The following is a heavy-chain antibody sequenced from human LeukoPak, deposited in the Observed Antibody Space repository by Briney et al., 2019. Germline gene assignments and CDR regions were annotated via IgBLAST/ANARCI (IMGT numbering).Heavy chain of an antibody. D-gene: IGHD3-22*01. CDR1: GFTFSNAG. J-gene: IGHJ4*02. Sequence: GGSLRLSCAGSGFTFSNAGMSWVRQAPGKGLEWVSAITASGATAYHAGSVKGRFTISRDNSKSTLYLQVNSLRAEDTAVFYCAKDRAAFYYDSGVAFDFWGQGTLVTVSS. V-gene: IGHV3-23*01. CDR2: ITASGATA. CDR3: AKDRAAFYYDSGVAFDF.